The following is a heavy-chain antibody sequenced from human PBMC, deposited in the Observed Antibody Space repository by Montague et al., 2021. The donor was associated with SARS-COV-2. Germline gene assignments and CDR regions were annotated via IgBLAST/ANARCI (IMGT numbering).Heavy chain of an antibody. D-gene: IGHD6-19*01. Sequence: PALVKPTQTLTLTCTFSGFSLTTSGMCVSWIRQPPGKALEWLARIDWDDDKCYSTSLKTRLTISKDTSKNQVVLTMTNMDPVDTATYYCARTYAPSAVAVDYWGQGTLVTVSS. CDR3: ARTYAPSAVAVDY. V-gene: IGHV2-70*11. J-gene: IGHJ4*02. CDR2: IDWDDDK. CDR1: GFSLTTSGMC.